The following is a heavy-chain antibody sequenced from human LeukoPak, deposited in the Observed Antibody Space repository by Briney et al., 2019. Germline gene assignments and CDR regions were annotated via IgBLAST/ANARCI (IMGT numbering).Heavy chain of an antibody. CDR1: GGTFSSYA. Sequence: SVKVSCKASGGTFSSYAISWVRQAPGQGLEWMGRIIPIFGTAIYAQKFQGRVTITTDESTSTAYMELSSLRSEDTAVYYCARAGGTNGVDDYMDVWGKGTTVTVSS. D-gene: IGHD2-8*01. CDR3: ARAGGTNGVDDYMDV. J-gene: IGHJ6*03. CDR2: IIPIFGTA. V-gene: IGHV1-69*05.